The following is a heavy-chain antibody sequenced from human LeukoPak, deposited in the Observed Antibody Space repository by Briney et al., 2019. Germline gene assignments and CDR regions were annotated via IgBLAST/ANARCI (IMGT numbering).Heavy chain of an antibody. D-gene: IGHD3-22*01. CDR2: TYYRSKWYI. CDR1: GDSVSSNSAA. Sequence: SQTLSLTCAISGDSVSSNSAAWNWIRQSPSRGLEWLGRTYYRSKWYIDFAVSLNSRITINSDTSQNLFSLQLNSVTPEDTAVYYCARTGDSRGYYSFDYWGQGTLVTVSS. CDR3: ARTGDSRGYYSFDY. V-gene: IGHV6-1*01. J-gene: IGHJ4*02.